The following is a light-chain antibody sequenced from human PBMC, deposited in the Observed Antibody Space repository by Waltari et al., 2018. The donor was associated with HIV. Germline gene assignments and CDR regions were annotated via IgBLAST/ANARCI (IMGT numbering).Light chain of an antibody. CDR1: SSNVGSFNF. CDR2: KVS. J-gene: IGLJ2*01. CDR3: KSYRRDSTQV. V-gene: IGLV2-14*01. Sequence: QSALTQPASVSGSPGQSITIFCTGSSSNVGSFNFVSWYQQYPGKAPNLVIFKVSNQPSRFSSRCSGPNSSNTASPTISGLQAEDEADYHYKSYRRDSTQVFERETKLTVL.